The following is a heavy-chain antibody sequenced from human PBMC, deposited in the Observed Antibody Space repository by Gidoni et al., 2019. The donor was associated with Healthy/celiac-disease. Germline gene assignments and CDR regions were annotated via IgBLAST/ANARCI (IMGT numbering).Heavy chain of an antibody. Sequence: EVQLVESGGGLVKPGGSLRLSCAASGFTFSNAWMRWVRQAPGKGLEWVGRMKSKTDGGTTDYAAHVKGRFTISRDDSKNTLYLQMNSLKTEDTAVYYCTTDRAVDGDYQALYYYYYYGMDVWGQGTTVTVSS. D-gene: IGHD4-17*01. CDR1: GFTFSNAW. V-gene: IGHV3-15*01. CDR3: TTDRAVDGDYQALYYYYYYGMDV. J-gene: IGHJ6*02. CDR2: MKSKTDGGTT.